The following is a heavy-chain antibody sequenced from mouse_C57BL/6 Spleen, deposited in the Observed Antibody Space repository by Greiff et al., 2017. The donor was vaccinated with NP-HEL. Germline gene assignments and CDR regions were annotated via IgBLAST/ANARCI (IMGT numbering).Heavy chain of an antibody. CDR2: IDPSDSET. V-gene: IGHV1-52*01. Sequence: QVQLQQPGAELVRPGSSVKLSCKASGYTFTSYWMHWVKQRPIQGLEWIGNIDPSDSETHYNQKFKDKATLTVDKSSSTAYMQLSSLTSEDSAVYYCARRGYYGSSAYWYFDVWGAGTTVTVSS. J-gene: IGHJ1*01. CDR1: GYTFTSYW. CDR3: ARRGYYGSSAYWYFDV. D-gene: IGHD1-1*01.